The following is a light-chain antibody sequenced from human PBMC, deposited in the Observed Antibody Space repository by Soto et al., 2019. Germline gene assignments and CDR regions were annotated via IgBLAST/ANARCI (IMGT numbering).Light chain of an antibody. CDR1: QSLNSL. Sequence: TVSAAVGTRVPISGRVSQSLNSLLAWYQQKPGRAPKLLIYDASTLESGVPARFSGSGSRTEFALTLRILHSDGFATHLFHRYNTDSSWTIREGAMV. CDR2: DAS. V-gene: IGKV1-5*01. CDR3: HRYNTDSSWT. J-gene: IGKJ1*01.